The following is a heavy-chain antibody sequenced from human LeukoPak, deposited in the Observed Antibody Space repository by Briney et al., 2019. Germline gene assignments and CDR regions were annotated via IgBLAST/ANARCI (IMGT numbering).Heavy chain of an antibody. Sequence: GRSLRLSCAASGFTFSSYAMHWVRQAPGKGLEWVSLISWDGGSTYYADSVKGRFTISRDNSKNSLYLQMNSLRAEDTALYYCAATPGGIAAAGTPFDYWGQGTLVTVSP. V-gene: IGHV3-43D*03. CDR2: ISWDGGST. CDR1: GFTFSSYA. D-gene: IGHD6-13*01. CDR3: AATPGGIAAAGTPFDY. J-gene: IGHJ4*02.